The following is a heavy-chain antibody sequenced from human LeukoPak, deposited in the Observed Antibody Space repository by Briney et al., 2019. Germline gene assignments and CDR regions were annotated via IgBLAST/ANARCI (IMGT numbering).Heavy chain of an antibody. D-gene: IGHD1-26*01. CDR1: GFTFIANT. CDR3: AKKVVVGATSPYSDFQD. CDR2: ISGSGVTT. Sequence: PGGSLRLSCAASGFTFIANTMNWVRQAPGKGLEWVSAISGSGVTTHYAGSVKGRFSISRDNSKNTLYLQMNSLRAEDTALYYCAKKVVVGATSPYSDFQDWGQGTLVTVSS. J-gene: IGHJ1*01. V-gene: IGHV3-23*01.